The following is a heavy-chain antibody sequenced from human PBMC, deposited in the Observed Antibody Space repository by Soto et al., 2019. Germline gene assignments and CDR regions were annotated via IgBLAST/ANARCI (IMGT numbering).Heavy chain of an antibody. CDR3: AREGEMPYYYYGLDV. V-gene: IGHV1-18*01. CDR1: GYTFTTYG. J-gene: IGHJ6*02. CDR2: ISGYNGHT. D-gene: IGHD3-16*01. Sequence: QVQLVQSGAEVRKPGASVKVSCKASGYTFTTYGISWVRQAPGQGLEWMGWISGYNGHTKYAQKFQGRVTMTTDTSTSTVYMDLRSRLSDDTAVYYCAREGEMPYYYYGLDVWGQGTTVTVSS.